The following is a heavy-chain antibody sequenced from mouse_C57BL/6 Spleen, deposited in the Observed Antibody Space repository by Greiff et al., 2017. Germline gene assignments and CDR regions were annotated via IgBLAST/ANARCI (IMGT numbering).Heavy chain of an antibody. V-gene: IGHV1-55*01. D-gene: IGHD1-1*01. CDR3: ARWGTVVAPHWYFDV. Sequence: QVQLQQPGAELVKPGASVKMSCKASGYTFTSYWITWVKQRPGQGLEWIGDIYPGSGSTNYNEKFKSKATLTVDTSSSTAYMQLSSLTSEDSAVYYCARWGTVVAPHWYFDVWGTGTTVTVSS. CDR2: IYPGSGST. J-gene: IGHJ1*03. CDR1: GYTFTSYW.